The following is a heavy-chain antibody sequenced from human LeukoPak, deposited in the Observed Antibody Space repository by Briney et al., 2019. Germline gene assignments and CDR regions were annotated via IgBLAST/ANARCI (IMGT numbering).Heavy chain of an antibody. V-gene: IGHV4-34*01. J-gene: IGHJ4*02. D-gene: IGHD2-2*01. CDR1: GGSFSGYY. CDR2: INHSGST. CDR3: ARVRWDCSSTSCRDY. Sequence: SETLSLTCAVYGGSFSGYYWSWIRQPPGKGLAWMGEINHSGSTNYNPSLKSRVTISVNTSKDQFSLKLSSVTAADTAVYYCARVRWDCSSTSCRDYWGQGTLVTVSS.